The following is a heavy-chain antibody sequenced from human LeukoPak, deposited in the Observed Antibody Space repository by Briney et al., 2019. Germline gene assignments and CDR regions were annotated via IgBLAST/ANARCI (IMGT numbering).Heavy chain of an antibody. CDR2: ISAYNGNT. CDR1: GYTFTSYG. CDR3: ARDYGRYSSSWFDY. V-gene: IGHV1-18*01. Sequence: ASVKVSCKASGYTFTSYGISWVRQAPGQGLEWMGWISAYNGNTNYAQKLQGRVTMTTDTSTSTAYMELRSRRSDDTAVYYCARDYGRYSSSWFDYWGQGTLVTVSS. D-gene: IGHD6-13*01. J-gene: IGHJ4*02.